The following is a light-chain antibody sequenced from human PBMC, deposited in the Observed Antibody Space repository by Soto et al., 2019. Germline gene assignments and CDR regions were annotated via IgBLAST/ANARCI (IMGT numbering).Light chain of an antibody. CDR3: QQYNNWPRT. CDR2: GAS. CDR1: QSVSSD. V-gene: IGKV3-15*01. Sequence: EIVMTQSPATLSVSPGERATLYCRASQSVSSDLAWYHQKPGQAPRLLIYGASTRATGIPARFSGSGSGTEFTLTINRLQSEDFAVYYCQQYNNWPRTFGQGTKVEIK. J-gene: IGKJ1*01.